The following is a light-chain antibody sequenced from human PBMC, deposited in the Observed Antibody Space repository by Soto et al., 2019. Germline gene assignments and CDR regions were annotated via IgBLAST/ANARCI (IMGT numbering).Light chain of an antibody. J-gene: IGKJ4*01. CDR3: QQYNVWPLT. V-gene: IGKV3-15*01. CDR2: VAS. Sequence: EIVMTQSPATLSVSPGERATLSCGASQSVSSNLAWYQQKPGQTPKLLIYVASTRATGIPARFSGSGSGTEFTLIISSLQSEDFAVYYCQQYNVWPLTFGGGTKVEFK. CDR1: QSVSSN.